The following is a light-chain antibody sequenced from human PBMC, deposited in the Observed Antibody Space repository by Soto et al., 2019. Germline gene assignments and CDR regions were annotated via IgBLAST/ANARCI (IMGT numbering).Light chain of an antibody. CDR1: QNVGTH. V-gene: IGKV3-20*01. CDR3: QQYGSSIT. CDR2: DAS. Sequence: EIVLTQSPVTLSLSPGERATLSCRASQNVGTHLAWLQQKPGQAPRLLIYDASSRATDIPARFSGSGSGTDFTLTISRLEPEDFAVFYCQQYGSSITFGQGTLLEIK. J-gene: IGKJ5*01.